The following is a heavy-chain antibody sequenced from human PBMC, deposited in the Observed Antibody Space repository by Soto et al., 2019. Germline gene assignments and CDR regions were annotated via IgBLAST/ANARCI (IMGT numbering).Heavy chain of an antibody. Sequence: SETLSLTCTVSGGSISSGDYYWSWIRQPPGKGLEWIGYIYYSGSTYYNPSLKSRVTISVDPSKNQFSLKLSSVTAAGTAVYYCGREPAFPHGGFRFLVPWGKGTLVPVSP. V-gene: IGHV4-30-4*01. CDR1: GGSISSGDYY. D-gene: IGHD3-3*01. J-gene: IGHJ5*02. CDR3: GREPAFPHGGFRFLVP. CDR2: IYYSGST.